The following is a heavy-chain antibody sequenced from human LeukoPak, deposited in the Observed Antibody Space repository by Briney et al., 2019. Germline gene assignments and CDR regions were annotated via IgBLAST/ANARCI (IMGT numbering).Heavy chain of an antibody. CDR1: GGSISSGGYY. V-gene: IGHV4-31*03. Sequence: SETLSLTCTVSGGSISSGGYYWSWIRQHPGKGLEWIGYIYYSGSTYYNPSLKSRVTISVYTSKNQFSLKLSSVTAADTAVYYCARERNYDSTSNSENAFDIWGQGTMVTVSS. CDR2: IYYSGST. D-gene: IGHD3-22*01. J-gene: IGHJ3*02. CDR3: ARERNYDSTSNSENAFDI.